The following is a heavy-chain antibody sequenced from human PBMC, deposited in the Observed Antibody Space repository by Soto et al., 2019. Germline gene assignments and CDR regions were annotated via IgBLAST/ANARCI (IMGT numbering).Heavy chain of an antibody. J-gene: IGHJ4*02. CDR3: ARGGGWYEGIDY. V-gene: IGHV1-18*04. D-gene: IGHD6-19*01. CDR1: GYIFTDYG. Sequence: QVQLLQSGVEVKKPGASVKVSCKASGYIFTDYGLTWVRQAPGQGLEWMGWIANGNTKYAQRLQDRXXMXTXXSTNTAYMELRSLRSDDTAIYYCARGGGWYEGIDYWGQGTLVTVCS. CDR2: IANGNT.